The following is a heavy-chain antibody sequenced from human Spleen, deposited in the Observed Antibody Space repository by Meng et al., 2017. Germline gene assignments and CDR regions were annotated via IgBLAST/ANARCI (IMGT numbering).Heavy chain of an antibody. V-gene: IGHV4-34*01. J-gene: IGHJ2*01. CDR2: INHSGST. CDR1: GGSFSGYY. CDR3: VFDSSGDWYFDL. D-gene: IGHD3-22*01. Sequence: QVQLQQGGEVLLKPSETLALTCAGYGGSFSGYYWSWIRQPPGKGLEWIGEINHSGSTNYNPSLKSRVTISVDTSKNQFSLKLSSVTAADTAVYYCVFDSSGDWYFDLWGRGTLVTVSS.